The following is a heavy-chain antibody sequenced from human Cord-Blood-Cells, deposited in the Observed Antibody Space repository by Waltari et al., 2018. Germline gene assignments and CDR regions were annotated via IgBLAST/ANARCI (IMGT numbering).Heavy chain of an antibody. CDR2: IIPIFGTA. V-gene: IGHV1-69*01. J-gene: IGHJ4*02. D-gene: IGHD3-22*01. Sequence: QVQLVQSGAEVKKPGSSVKVSCKASGGTFSSYAISWVRQAPGQGLEWMGGIIPIFGTANYAQKFQGRVRITADESTSTAYMELSSLRSEDTAVYYCARVRYYDSSGYYYYFDYWGQGTLVTVSS. CDR1: GGTFSSYA. CDR3: ARVRYYDSSGYYYYFDY.